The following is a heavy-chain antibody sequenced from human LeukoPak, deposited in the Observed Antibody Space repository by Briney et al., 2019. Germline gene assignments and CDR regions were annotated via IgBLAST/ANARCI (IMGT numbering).Heavy chain of an antibody. Sequence: GGSLRLSCAASGFTFSSYSMNWVRQAPGKGLEWVSSISSSSSYIYYADSVKGRFTISRDNAKNSLYLQMNSLRAEDTAMYYCASSAAAAGITDYWGQGTLVTVSS. D-gene: IGHD6-13*01. J-gene: IGHJ4*02. CDR3: ASSAAAAGITDY. CDR2: ISSSSSYI. CDR1: GFTFSSYS. V-gene: IGHV3-21*01.